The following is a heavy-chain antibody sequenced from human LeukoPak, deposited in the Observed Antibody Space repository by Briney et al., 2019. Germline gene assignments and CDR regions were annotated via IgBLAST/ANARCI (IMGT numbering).Heavy chain of an antibody. CDR1: GYTFTSYY. D-gene: IGHD2-2*01. V-gene: IGHV1-46*01. CDR3: ARDRGIVVVPAVDYYYYYSMDV. CDR2: INPSGGST. J-gene: IGHJ6*02. Sequence: ASVKVSCKASGYTFTSYYMHWVRQAPGQGLEWMGIINPSGGSTSYAQKFQGRVTMTRDTSTSTVYMELSSLRSEDTAVYYCARDRGIVVVPAVDYYYYYSMDVWGQGTTVTVSS.